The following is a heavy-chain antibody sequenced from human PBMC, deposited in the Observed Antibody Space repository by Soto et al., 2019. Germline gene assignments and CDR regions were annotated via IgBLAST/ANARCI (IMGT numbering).Heavy chain of an antibody. Sequence: PGGSLRLSCVASGFNFDDHVMNWVGQVPGKGLEWVGHISWNGYSIGYGGSVRGRFTISRDNAKNTLYLQMNSLRPEDTALYFCARSWSGSTSGRVDVWGQGTTVTVSS. D-gene: IGHD3-3*01. J-gene: IGHJ6*02. V-gene: IGHV3-9*01. CDR2: ISWNGYSI. CDR1: GFNFDDHV. CDR3: ARSWSGSTSGRVDV.